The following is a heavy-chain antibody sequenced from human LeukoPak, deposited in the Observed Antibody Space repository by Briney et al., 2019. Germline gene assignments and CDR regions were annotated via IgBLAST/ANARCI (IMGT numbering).Heavy chain of an antibody. V-gene: IGHV3-74*01. D-gene: IGHD1-26*01. CDR3: ARPRGGAYAGAFDI. CDR1: GFTFSSYW. CDR2: INSDGSST. Sequence: GGSLRLSCAASGFTFSSYWMHWVRQAPGKGLVWVSRINSDGSSTSYADSVKGRLTISRDNAKNTLYLQMNSLRAEDTAVYYCARPRGGAYAGAFDIWGQGTMVTVSS. J-gene: IGHJ3*02.